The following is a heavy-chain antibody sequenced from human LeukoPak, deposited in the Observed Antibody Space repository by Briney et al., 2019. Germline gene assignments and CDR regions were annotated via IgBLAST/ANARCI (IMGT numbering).Heavy chain of an antibody. CDR3: ARSPESSSWSNWFDP. CDR1: GYTFTSYG. V-gene: IGHV1-18*01. CDR2: ISAYNGNT. J-gene: IGHJ5*02. Sequence: GASVKVSCKASGYTFTSYGISWVRQAPGQGLEWMGWISAYNGNTNYAQKLQGRVTMTTDTSTSTAYMELRSLRSDDTAVYYCARSPESSSWSNWFDPWGQGPLVTVSS. D-gene: IGHD6-13*01.